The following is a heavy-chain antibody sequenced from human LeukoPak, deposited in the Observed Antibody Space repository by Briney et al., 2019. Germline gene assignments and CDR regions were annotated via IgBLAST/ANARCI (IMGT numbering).Heavy chain of an antibody. Sequence: ASVKVSCKASGYTFTGYYMHWVRQAPGQGLEWMGRINPNSGGTNYAQKFQGRVTMTRDTSISTAYMGLSRLRSDDTAVYHCAREGGAYCSSTSCSFEKYNWFDPWGQGTLVTVSS. J-gene: IGHJ5*02. CDR1: GYTFTGYY. CDR2: INPNSGGT. V-gene: IGHV1-2*06. D-gene: IGHD2-2*01. CDR3: AREGGAYCSSTSCSFEKYNWFDP.